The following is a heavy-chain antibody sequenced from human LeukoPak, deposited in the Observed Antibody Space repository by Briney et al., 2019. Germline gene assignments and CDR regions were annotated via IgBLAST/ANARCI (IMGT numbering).Heavy chain of an antibody. Sequence: PGGSLRLSCAASGFIFSKYVMSWVRQAPGKGLEWVSDINYDGAYTNYADSVKGRFTISRDNSKNTLYLQMNSLRAEDTAMYYCARWGVGKGHWRHYVDYWGQGRLVIVSS. D-gene: IGHD1-1*01. CDR3: ARWGVGKGHWRHYVDY. J-gene: IGHJ4*02. CDR1: GFIFSKYV. V-gene: IGHV3-23*01. CDR2: INYDGAYT.